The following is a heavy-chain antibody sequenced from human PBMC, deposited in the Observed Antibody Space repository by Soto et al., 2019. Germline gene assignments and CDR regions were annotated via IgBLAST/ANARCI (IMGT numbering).Heavy chain of an antibody. V-gene: IGHV5-10-1*01. CDR2: IDPSDSYT. CDR3: ARPINGDPDAFDI. J-gene: IGHJ3*02. CDR1: GYSFTSYW. Sequence: EVQLVQSGAEVKKPGESLRISCKGSGYSFTSYWISWVRQMAGKGLEWMGRIDPSDSYTNYSPSFQGHVTISADKSISTAYLQWSSLKASDSTTYYCARPINGDPDAFDIWGQGTMVPVSS. D-gene: IGHD4-17*01.